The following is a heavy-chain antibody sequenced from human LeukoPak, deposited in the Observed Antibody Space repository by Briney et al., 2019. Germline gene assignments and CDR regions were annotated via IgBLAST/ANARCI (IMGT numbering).Heavy chain of an antibody. CDR1: IGSISSQPDY. V-gene: IGHV4-39*01. J-gene: IGHJ3*02. CDR2: IHYRGHT. Sequence: SGTLSLTCTVSIGSISSQPDYWVWIRQTPGQGPEWIASIHYRGHTFYNPSLKSRITISVDTSKNQMSLWLNSVTAADTAVYYCAKQRAYRGEWAFDIWGQGTRVIVS. D-gene: IGHD3-10*01. CDR3: AKQRAYRGEWAFDI.